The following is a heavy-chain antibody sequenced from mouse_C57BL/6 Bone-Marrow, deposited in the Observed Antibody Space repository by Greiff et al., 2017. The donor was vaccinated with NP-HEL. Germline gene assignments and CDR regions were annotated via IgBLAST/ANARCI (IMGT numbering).Heavy chain of an antibody. CDR3: ARSGIYYDYPYYFDY. CDR2: IYPRDGST. D-gene: IGHD2-4*01. Sequence: VKLVESAAELVKPGASVKISCKVSGYTFTDHTIHWMKQRPEQGLEWIGYIYPRDGSTKYNEKFKGKATLTADKSSSTAYMQLNSLTSADSAVYFCARSGIYYDYPYYFDYWGQGTTLTVSS. V-gene: IGHV1-78*01. CDR1: GYTFTDHT. J-gene: IGHJ2*01.